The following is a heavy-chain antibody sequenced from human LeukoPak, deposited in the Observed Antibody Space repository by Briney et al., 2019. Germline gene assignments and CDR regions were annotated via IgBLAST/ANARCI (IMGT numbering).Heavy chain of an antibody. Sequence: GGSLRLSCAASGFAFSTYAMTWVRQAPGKGLEWVSYISTSGTTIYYADSVKGRFTISRDNAKNSLYLQMNSLRAEDTALYYCTRGGLGALDYWGQGTLVTVSS. J-gene: IGHJ4*02. CDR2: ISTSGTTI. CDR3: TRGGLGALDY. V-gene: IGHV3-48*03. D-gene: IGHD3-16*01. CDR1: GFAFSTYA.